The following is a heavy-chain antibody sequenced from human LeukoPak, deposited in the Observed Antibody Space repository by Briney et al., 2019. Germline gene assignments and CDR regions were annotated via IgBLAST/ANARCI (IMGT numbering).Heavy chain of an antibody. CDR1: RFTFSTYW. CDR3: ARGKNGDSLFDY. CDR2: INSDGSST. J-gene: IGHJ4*02. D-gene: IGHD4-17*01. V-gene: IGHV3-74*01. Sequence: PGGSLRLSCAASRFTFSTYWMHWVRRAPGKGLVWGSRINSDGSSTSYADSVKGRFTISRDNAKNTLSLQMSSLRAEDAAVYFCARGKNGDSLFDYWGQGTLVTVSS.